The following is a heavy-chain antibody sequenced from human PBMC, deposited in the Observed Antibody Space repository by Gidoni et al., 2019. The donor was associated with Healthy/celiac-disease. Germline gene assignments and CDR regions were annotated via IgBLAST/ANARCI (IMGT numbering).Heavy chain of an antibody. V-gene: IGHV4-34*01. CDR2: INHSGST. D-gene: IGHD3-16*01. CDR3: ARAGFGVLGYFDY. J-gene: IGHJ4*02. Sequence: QVQLQQWGAGLLKPSETLSITCAVYGGSFSGYYWSWIRQPPGKGLEWIGEINHSGSTNYTPSLKSRVTISVATSKNQFSLKLRSVPAADTAVYYCARAGFGVLGYFDYWGQGTLVTVSS. CDR1: GGSFSGYY.